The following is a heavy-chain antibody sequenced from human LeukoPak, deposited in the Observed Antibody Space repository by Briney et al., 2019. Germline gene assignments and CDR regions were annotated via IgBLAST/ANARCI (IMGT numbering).Heavy chain of an antibody. CDR3: ARDRVVGNYYYYMDV. CDR2: IYTSGST. CDR1: GGSISSGSYY. Sequence: SETLSLICTVSGGSISSGSYYWSWIRQPAGKGLEWIGRIYTSGSTNYNPSLKSRVTISVDTSKNQFSLKLSSVTAADTAVYYCARDRVVGNYYYYMDVWGKGTTVTVSS. V-gene: IGHV4-61*02. D-gene: IGHD2-15*01. J-gene: IGHJ6*03.